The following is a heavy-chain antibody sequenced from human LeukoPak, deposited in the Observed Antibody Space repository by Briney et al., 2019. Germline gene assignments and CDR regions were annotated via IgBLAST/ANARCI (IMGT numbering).Heavy chain of an antibody. CDR2: IWFDGSNK. J-gene: IGHJ4*02. D-gene: IGHD3-10*02. CDR1: KFTFSTYG. V-gene: IGHV3-30*02. Sequence: GGSLTLSCAASKFTFSTYGMHWVRQAPGKGLEWVAFIWFDGSNKYYADSVKGPFTISRDNSKNTLYLQMNSLRDEDTSVYYCCSGSPKGVDYCGEGTLVTVSS. CDR3: CSGSPKGVDY.